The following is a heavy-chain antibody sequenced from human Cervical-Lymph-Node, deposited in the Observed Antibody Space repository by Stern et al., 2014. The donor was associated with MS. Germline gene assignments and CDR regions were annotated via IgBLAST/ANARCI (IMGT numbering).Heavy chain of an antibody. CDR2: ISYSGST. J-gene: IGHJ5*02. CDR3: ARDSANWGFDH. CDR1: GGSISSYY. D-gene: IGHD7-27*01. V-gene: IGHV4-59*01. Sequence: QLQLQESGPGLVKPSETLSLTCTVSGGSISSYYWSWIRQPPGKGLEWIGYISYSGSTNYNPSLKRRVTISVDTSKNQFSLKLSSVTAADTAVYYCARDSANWGFDHWGQGTLVTGS.